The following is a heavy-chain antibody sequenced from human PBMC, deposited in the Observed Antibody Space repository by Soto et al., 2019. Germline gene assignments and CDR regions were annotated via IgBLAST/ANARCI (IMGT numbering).Heavy chain of an antibody. CDR1: GDSITNYY. J-gene: IGHJ5*01. CDR3: VRLIGNSWLDS. CDR2: IYYSGPT. V-gene: IGHV4-59*08. Sequence: PSETLSLTCTVSGDSITNYYWSLIRQPPGKGLEWIGYIYYSGPTNYNPSLKSRLTLSVNTPKNQVYLQLNSVTPGDTAVYYCVRLIGNSWLDSWGQGTLVTVSS.